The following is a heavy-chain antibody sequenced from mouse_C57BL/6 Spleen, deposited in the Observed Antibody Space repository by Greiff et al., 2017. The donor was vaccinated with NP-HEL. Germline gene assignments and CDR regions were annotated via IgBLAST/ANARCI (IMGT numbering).Heavy chain of an antibody. V-gene: IGHV1-42*01. CDR1: GYSFTGYY. Sequence: VQLKESGPELVKPGASVKISCKASGYSFTGYYMNWVKQSPEKSLEWIGEINPSTGGTTYNQKFKAKATLTVDKSSSTAYMQLKSLTSEDSAVYYCARRTMVTTSYYAMDYWGQGTSVTVSS. CDR2: INPSTGGT. J-gene: IGHJ4*01. D-gene: IGHD2-2*01. CDR3: ARRTMVTTSYYAMDY.